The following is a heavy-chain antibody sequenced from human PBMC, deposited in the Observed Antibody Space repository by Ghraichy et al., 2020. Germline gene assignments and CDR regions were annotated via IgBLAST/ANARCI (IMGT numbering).Heavy chain of an antibody. CDR1: GYTFTSHD. J-gene: IGHJ6*02. CDR3: ARSHGMDV. V-gene: IGHV1-8*01. CDR2: MNPNSGNT. Sequence: VKVSCKASGYTFTSHDINWVRQAPGQGLEWMGWMNPNSGNTGYAQKLQGRVTMTRNTSISTAYMELSSLRSEDTAVYYCARSHGMDVWGQGTTVTISS.